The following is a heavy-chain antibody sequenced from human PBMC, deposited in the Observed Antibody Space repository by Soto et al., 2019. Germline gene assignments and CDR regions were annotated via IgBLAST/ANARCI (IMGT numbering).Heavy chain of an antibody. CDR1: GFTFRSYD. CDR2: IDTAGDT. J-gene: IGHJ6*02. V-gene: IGHV3-13*01. CDR3: ARLGGATSSYYYYGMDV. Sequence: EVQLVESGGGLVQPGGSLRLSCAASGFTFRSYDMLWVRQATGKGLECVSRIDTAGDTYYPGSVKGRFTISRENAKNALYLQMHSLRAGDTAVYYCARLGGATSSYYYYGMDVWGQGTTVTVSS. D-gene: IGHD1-26*01.